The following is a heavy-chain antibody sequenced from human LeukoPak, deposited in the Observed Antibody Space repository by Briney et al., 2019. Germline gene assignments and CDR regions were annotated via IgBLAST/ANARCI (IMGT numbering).Heavy chain of an antibody. CDR3: ARTSFQVAALANFDY. J-gene: IGHJ4*02. D-gene: IGHD6-13*01. Sequence: SQTLSLTCTVSGGSISSGDYYWSWIRQPPGKGLEWIGYIYYSGSTYYNPSLKSRVTISVDTSKNQFSLKLSSVTAADTAVYYCARTSFQVAALANFDYWGQGTLVTVSS. CDR1: GGSISSGDYY. CDR2: IYYSGST. V-gene: IGHV4-30-4*08.